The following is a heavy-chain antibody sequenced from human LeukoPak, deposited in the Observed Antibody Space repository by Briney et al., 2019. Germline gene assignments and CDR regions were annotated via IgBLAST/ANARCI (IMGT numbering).Heavy chain of an antibody. CDR2: INPNSGGT. Sequence: GASVKVSCKASGYTFTGYYMHWVRQAPRQGLEWMGWINPNSGGTNYAQKFRGRVTMTRDTSISTAYMELSRLRSDDTAVYYCARGAYYYYYYMDVWGKGTTVTVSS. CDR3: ARGAYYYYYYMDV. V-gene: IGHV1-2*02. J-gene: IGHJ6*03. CDR1: GYTFTGYY.